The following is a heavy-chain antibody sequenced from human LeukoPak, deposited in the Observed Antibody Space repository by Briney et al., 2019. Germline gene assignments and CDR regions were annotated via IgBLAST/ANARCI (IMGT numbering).Heavy chain of an antibody. D-gene: IGHD1-26*01. J-gene: IGHJ4*02. CDR1: GYSFTSYW. CDR2: IYPGDSDA. V-gene: IGHV5-51*01. Sequence: GESLKISCKGSGYSFTSYWIGWVRQMPGKGLEWMAIIYPGDSDARYSPSFQGQVTISADKSISTAYLQWSSLKASDTAMYYCARHKWELRGSFRSYFDYWGQGTLVTVSS. CDR3: ARHKWELRGSFRSYFDY.